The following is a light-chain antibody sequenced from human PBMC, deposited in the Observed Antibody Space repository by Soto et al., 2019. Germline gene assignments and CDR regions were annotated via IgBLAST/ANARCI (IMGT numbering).Light chain of an antibody. CDR1: RYNIGSNT. J-gene: IGLJ2*01. Sequence: QSVLTQPPSASGTPGQRVTISCSGSRYNIGSNTVNWYQQVPGTAPRLLIHRDHQRPSGVPDRFSGSKSGTSASLAISGLQSEDEADYYCQSFDKYLSAVVFGGGTKLTV. V-gene: IGLV1-44*01. CDR2: RDH. CDR3: QSFDKYLSAVV.